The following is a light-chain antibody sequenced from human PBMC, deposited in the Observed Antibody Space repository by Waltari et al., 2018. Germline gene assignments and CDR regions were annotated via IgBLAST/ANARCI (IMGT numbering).Light chain of an antibody. V-gene: IGKV1-5*03. CDR1: QSISSL. Sequence: DIQMTQSPSTLSASVGDRVTITCRASQSISSLWAWYQQKPGKAPKLLIYKASSLESGVPSRFSGSGSGTEFTLTISSLQPDDFATYYCQQYNSYSRTFGQGTKLEIK. CDR3: QQYNSYSRT. J-gene: IGKJ2*01. CDR2: KAS.